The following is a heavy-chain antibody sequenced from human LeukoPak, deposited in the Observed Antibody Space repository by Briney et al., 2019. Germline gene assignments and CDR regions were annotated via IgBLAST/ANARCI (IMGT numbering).Heavy chain of an antibody. CDR1: GFTFSTYI. CDR3: ALYGDYVLDY. D-gene: IGHD4-17*01. Sequence: GGSLRLSCAASGFTFSTYIMNWVRQTPGKGLEWVSSIGTSTSYIYYADSVKGRFTISRDNSKNTLYLQMNSLRAEDTAVYYCALYGDYVLDYWGQGTLVTVSS. CDR2: IGTSTSYI. J-gene: IGHJ4*02. V-gene: IGHV3-21*01.